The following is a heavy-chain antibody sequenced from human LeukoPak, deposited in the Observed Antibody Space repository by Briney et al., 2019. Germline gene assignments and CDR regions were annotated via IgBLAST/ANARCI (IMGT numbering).Heavy chain of an antibody. CDR3: ARGNKRRITIFGVVFAKAFDI. V-gene: IGHV3-23*01. CDR1: GFTFSSYG. D-gene: IGHD3-3*01. CDR2: ISGSGGST. J-gene: IGHJ3*02. Sequence: PGGSLRLSCAASGFTFSSYGMSWVRQAPGKGLEWVSAISGSGGSTYYADSVKGRFTISRDNSKNTLYLQMNSLRAEDTAVYYCARGNKRRITIFGVVFAKAFDIWGQGTMVTVSS.